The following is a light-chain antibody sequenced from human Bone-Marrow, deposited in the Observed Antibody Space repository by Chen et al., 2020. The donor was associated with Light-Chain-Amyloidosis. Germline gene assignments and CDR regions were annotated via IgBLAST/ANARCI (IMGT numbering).Light chain of an antibody. CDR1: DLPTKY. Sequence: SYELTQPPSVSVSPGQTARITCSGDDLPTKYAYWYQQKPGQAPVLVIHRDTERPSGISDRFSGSSSGTTATLTISEVQAEDEADYHCQSADSSGTYEVIFGGETKLTVL. CDR3: QSADSSGTYEVI. V-gene: IGLV3-25*03. CDR2: RDT. J-gene: IGLJ2*01.